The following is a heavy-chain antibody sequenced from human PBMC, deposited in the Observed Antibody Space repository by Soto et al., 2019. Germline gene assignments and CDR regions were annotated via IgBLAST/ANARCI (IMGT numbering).Heavy chain of an antibody. D-gene: IGHD1-1*01. CDR3: AKDANWNHFDY. V-gene: IGHV3-30*18. J-gene: IGHJ4*02. CDR1: GCTFSRYC. Sequence: PGGSLRLSCAASGCTFSRYCMHWVRQAPGKGLEWVAVISYDGSNKYYADSVKGRFTISRDNSKNTLYLQMNSLRAEDTAVYYCAKDANWNHFDYWGQRTLVTVSS. CDR2: ISYDGSNK.